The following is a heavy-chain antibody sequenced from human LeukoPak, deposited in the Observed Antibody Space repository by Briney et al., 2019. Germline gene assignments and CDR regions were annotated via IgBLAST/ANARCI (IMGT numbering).Heavy chain of an antibody. V-gene: IGHV3-7*01. CDR3: ARALITMVREVIPSYYFDY. Sequence: GGSLRLSCAASGFTLSDYTMNWVRQTPGKGLEWVANIKQDGSEKYYVDSVKGRFTISRDNAKNSLYLQMNSLRAEDTAVYYCARALITMVREVIPSYYFDYWGQGTLVTVSS. J-gene: IGHJ4*02. CDR1: GFTLSDYT. CDR2: IKQDGSEK. D-gene: IGHD3-10*01.